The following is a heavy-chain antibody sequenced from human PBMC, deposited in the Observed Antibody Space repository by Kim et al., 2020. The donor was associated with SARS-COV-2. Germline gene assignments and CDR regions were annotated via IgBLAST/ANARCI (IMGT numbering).Heavy chain of an antibody. Sequence: GGSLRLSCAASGFTFSDFAMMWFRQTPKKGLEWVSGISGSGGSTNYADSVKGRFTISRDNSKNTLHLQMSSLRVEDTAVYYCAKDRPSNYWGQGTRVTVS. J-gene: IGHJ4*02. CDR1: GFTFSDFA. V-gene: IGHV3-23*01. CDR3: AKDRPSNY. CDR2: ISGSGGST.